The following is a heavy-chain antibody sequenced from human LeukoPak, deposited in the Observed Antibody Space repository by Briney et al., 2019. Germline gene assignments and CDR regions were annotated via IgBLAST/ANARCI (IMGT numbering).Heavy chain of an antibody. J-gene: IGHJ3*02. D-gene: IGHD5-12*01. V-gene: IGHV3-66*01. Sequence: PGGSLRLSCAASGFTVSTNYMSWVRQAPGKGLEWVSIIYSGGSTYYADSVKGRFTISRDISQKTLYLQMNSLRAEDTAVYYCARDLGYSAYATVRGYAVDIWGQGTMVTVSS. CDR1: GFTVSTNY. CDR3: ARDLGYSAYATVRGYAVDI. CDR2: IYSGGST.